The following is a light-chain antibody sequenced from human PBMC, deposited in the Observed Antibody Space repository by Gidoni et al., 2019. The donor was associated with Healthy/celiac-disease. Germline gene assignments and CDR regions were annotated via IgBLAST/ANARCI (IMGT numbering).Light chain of an antibody. CDR2: DAS. CDR3: QQYDNLPPFT. Sequence: DIQMTQSPSSLSASLGDRVTITCQASQDISNYLNWYHQKPGKAPKLLIYDASNLETGVPSRFSGSGSGTDFTFTISSLQPEDMATYYCQQYDNLPPFTFGPGTKVDIK. J-gene: IGKJ3*01. CDR1: QDISNY. V-gene: IGKV1-33*01.